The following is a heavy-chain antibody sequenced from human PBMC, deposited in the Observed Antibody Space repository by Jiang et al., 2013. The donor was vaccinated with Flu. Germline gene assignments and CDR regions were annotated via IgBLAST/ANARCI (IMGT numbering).Heavy chain of an antibody. D-gene: IGHD6-19*01. Sequence: GAEVKKPGESLKISCKGSGYSFTSYWIGWVRQMPGKGLEWMGIIYPGDSDTRYSPSFQGQVTISADKSISTAYLQWSSLKASDTAMYYCARHGHSPFSQSPYSSGWAHRYGMDVWGQGTTVTVSS. CDR1: GYSFTSYW. CDR2: IYPGDSDT. V-gene: IGHV5-51*01. J-gene: IGHJ6*02. CDR3: ARHGHSPFSQSPYSSGWAHRYGMDV.